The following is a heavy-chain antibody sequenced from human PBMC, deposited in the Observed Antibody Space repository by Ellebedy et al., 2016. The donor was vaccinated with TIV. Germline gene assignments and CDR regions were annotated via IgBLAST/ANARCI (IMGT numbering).Heavy chain of an antibody. V-gene: IGHV4-39*07. D-gene: IGHD5-12*01. CDR2: IYYSGST. Sequence: SETLSLTXTVSGSSIITNSFYWDWIRQPPGKGLEWIGNIYYSGSTFYNPSLKSRVTISLDTSKNQFSLTLSSVTAADTAVYYCARSVGWLRSFDYWGQGNLVTVSS. CDR1: GSSIITNSFY. CDR3: ARSVGWLRSFDY. J-gene: IGHJ4*02.